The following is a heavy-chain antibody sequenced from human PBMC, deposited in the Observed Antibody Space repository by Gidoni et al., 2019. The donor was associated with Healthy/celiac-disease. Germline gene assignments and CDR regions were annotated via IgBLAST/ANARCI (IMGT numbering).Heavy chain of an antibody. D-gene: IGHD6-13*01. CDR2: IYYSGST. J-gene: IGHJ5*02. Sequence: QLQLQESGPGLVKPSETLSLTCTVPGGSISSSSYYWGWIRQPPGKGLEWIGSIYYSGSTYYNPSLKSRVTISVDTSKNQFSLKLSSVTAADTAVYYCARPIAAAGTGWFDPWGQGTLVTVSS. V-gene: IGHV4-39*01. CDR1: GGSISSSSYY. CDR3: ARPIAAAGTGWFDP.